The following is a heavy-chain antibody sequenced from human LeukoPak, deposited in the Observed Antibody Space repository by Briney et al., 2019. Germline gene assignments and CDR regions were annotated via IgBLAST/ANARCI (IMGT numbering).Heavy chain of an antibody. D-gene: IGHD2-15*01. Sequence: ASVKVSCKASGYTFTSYAMHWVRQAPGQRLEWMGWINAGNGNTKYSQKFHGRVTITRDTSASTAYMELSSLRSEDTAVYYCASSHCSGGSCYYYGMDVWGKGTTVTVSS. CDR3: ASSHCSGGSCYYYGMDV. CDR2: INAGNGNT. CDR1: GYTFTSYA. J-gene: IGHJ6*04. V-gene: IGHV1-3*01.